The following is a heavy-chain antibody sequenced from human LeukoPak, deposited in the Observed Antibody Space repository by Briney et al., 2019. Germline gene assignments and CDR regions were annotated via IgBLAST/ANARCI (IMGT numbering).Heavy chain of an antibody. CDR3: ARGRAIGTLDY. CDR1: GGSFSGYY. CDR2: INHSGST. Sequence: SETLSLTCAVYGGSFSGYYWSWIRQPPGKGLEWIGEINHSGSTNYNPSLKSRVTISVDTSKNQFPLKLSSVTAADTAVYYCARGRAIGTLDYWGQGTLVTVSS. J-gene: IGHJ4*02. V-gene: IGHV4-34*01.